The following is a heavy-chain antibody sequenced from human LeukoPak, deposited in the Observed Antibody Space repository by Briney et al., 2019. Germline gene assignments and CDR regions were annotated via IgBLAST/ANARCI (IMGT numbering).Heavy chain of an antibody. J-gene: IGHJ4*02. V-gene: IGHV3-74*01. CDR1: GFTFSSYW. Sequence: QPGGSLRLSCAASGFTFSSYWMHWVRQAPGKGLVWVSRINSYGSSTNYADSVKGRFTISRDNAKNTLYLQVKSLRAEDTAVYYCARGPSGWGSLDSWGQGTLVTVSS. CDR3: ARGPSGWGSLDS. D-gene: IGHD7-27*01. CDR2: INSYGSST.